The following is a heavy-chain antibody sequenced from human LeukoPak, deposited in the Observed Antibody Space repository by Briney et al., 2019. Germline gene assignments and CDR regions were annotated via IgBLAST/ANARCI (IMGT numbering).Heavy chain of an antibody. V-gene: IGHV4-39*07. D-gene: IGHD3-3*01. Sequence: PSETLSLTCTVSGGSISSSSYYWGWIRQPPGKGLEWIGSIYYSGSTYYNPSLKSRVTISVDTSKNQFSLKLSSVTAADTAVYYCAREDYDFWSGYSYYMDVWGKGTTVTVSS. CDR2: IYYSGST. CDR3: AREDYDFWSGYSYYMDV. CDR1: GGSISSSSYY. J-gene: IGHJ6*03.